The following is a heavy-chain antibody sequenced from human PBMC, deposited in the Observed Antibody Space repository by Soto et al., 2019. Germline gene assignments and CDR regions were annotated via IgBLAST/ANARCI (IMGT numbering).Heavy chain of an antibody. D-gene: IGHD4-17*01. J-gene: IGHJ4*02. CDR1: GFTFSGHV. V-gene: IGHV3-30-3*01. CDR2: ISYDGSSK. Sequence: QVQLVESGGGMVQPGRSLRLSCAGTGFTFSGHVLHWVRQAPGKGLEWVATISYDGSSKYYADSVKGRFTTSRDNSKNTLYLQMNSLRAEDTAVYYYATTVITPGDNWGQGTLVTVSS. CDR3: ATTVITPGDN.